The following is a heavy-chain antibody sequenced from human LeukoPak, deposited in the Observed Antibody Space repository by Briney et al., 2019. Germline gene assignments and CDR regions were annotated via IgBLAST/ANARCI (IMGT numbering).Heavy chain of an antibody. Sequence: GGSQRLSCAASGFTFSSYWMNWVRQAPGKGREWVANIKQDGSEKYYVDSVKGRFTISRDNAKKSLYLQMNSLRAEDTAVYYCSRLAYCGGDCYSYYFDYWGQGTLVTVSS. V-gene: IGHV3-7*01. CDR3: SRLAYCGGDCYSYYFDY. CDR2: IKQDGSEK. D-gene: IGHD2-21*02. CDR1: GFTFSSYW. J-gene: IGHJ4*02.